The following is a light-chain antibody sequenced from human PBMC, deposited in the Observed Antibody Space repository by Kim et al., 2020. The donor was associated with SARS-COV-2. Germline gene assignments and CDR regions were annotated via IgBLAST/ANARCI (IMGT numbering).Light chain of an antibody. CDR3: AAWDDSLNGRV. V-gene: IGLV1-44*01. CDR1: SSNIGSNL. J-gene: IGLJ1*01. Sequence: QSVLTQPPSASGTPGQRVTISFSGSSSNIGSNLVNWYQQLPGTAPKLLIYTDDRRPSGVPDRFSGSKSGTSASLAISGLQSEDEADYYCAAWDDSLNGRVFGTGTKVTVL. CDR2: TDD.